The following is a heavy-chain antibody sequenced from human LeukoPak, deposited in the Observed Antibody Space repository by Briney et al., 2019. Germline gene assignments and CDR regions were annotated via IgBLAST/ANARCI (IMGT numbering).Heavy chain of an antibody. CDR1: GFTFSSYS. V-gene: IGHV3-23*01. Sequence: GGSLRLSCAASGFTFSSYSMNWVRQAPGKGLEWVSAISGSGGSTYYADSVKGRFTISRDNSKNTLYLQMNSLSAEDTTVYYCAKDLPSYYYDSSGYYGYWGQGTLVTVSS. CDR2: ISGSGGST. D-gene: IGHD3-22*01. J-gene: IGHJ4*02. CDR3: AKDLPSYYYDSSGYYGY.